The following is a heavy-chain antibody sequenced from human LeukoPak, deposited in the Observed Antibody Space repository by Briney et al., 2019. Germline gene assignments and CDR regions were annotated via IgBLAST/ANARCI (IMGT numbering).Heavy chain of an antibody. D-gene: IGHD2-15*01. J-gene: IGHJ3*02. CDR3: AKDGTIYCSGGSCPWAFDI. Sequence: PGGSLRLSCAASGFTFSSYGMHWVRQAPGKGLEWVAVISYDGSNKYYADSVKGRFTISRDNSKNTLYLQMNSLRAEDTAVYYCAKDGTIYCSGGSCPWAFDIWGQGTMVTVSS. CDR1: GFTFSSYG. CDR2: ISYDGSNK. V-gene: IGHV3-30*18.